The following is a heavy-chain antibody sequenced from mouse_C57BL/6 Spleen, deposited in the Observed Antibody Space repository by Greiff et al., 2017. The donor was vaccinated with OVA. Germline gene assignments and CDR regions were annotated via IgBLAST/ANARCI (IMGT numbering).Heavy chain of an antibody. CDR1: GYTFTSYW. D-gene: IGHD4-1*01. J-gene: IGHJ2*01. CDR3: ARGTGTGFDY. Sequence: QVQLQQSGAELVRPGTSVKLSCKASGYTFTSYWMHWVKQRPGQGLEWIGVIDPSDSYTNYNQKFKGKATLTVDTSSSTAYMQLSSLTSEDSAVYYCARGTGTGFDYWGQGTTLTVSS. CDR2: IDPSDSYT. V-gene: IGHV1-59*01.